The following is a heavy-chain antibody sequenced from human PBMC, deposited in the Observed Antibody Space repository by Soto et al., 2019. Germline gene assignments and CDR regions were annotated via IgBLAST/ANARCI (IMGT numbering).Heavy chain of an antibody. V-gene: IGHV3-30*04. J-gene: IGHJ4*02. D-gene: IGHD3-22*01. CDR3: AKDGYFDTYYFDH. CDR1: RFTFSRYA. Sequence: ESVGGVVQPGRSLRLSCAASRFTFSRYAMHWVRQAPGKGLEWVAVISYDGRQKHYVDSVKGRFTISRDESDNTLYLQMSSLRPEDTAVYYCAKDGYFDTYYFDHWGQGTLVTVSS. CDR2: ISYDGRQK.